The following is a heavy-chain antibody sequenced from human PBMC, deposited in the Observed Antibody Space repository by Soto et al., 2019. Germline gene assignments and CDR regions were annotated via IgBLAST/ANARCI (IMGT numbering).Heavy chain of an antibody. CDR3: AKDDNVVVPASMRRLDP. D-gene: IGHD2-2*01. CDR1: GFTFSSYA. Sequence: GESLKISCAASGFTFSSYALNWVRQAPGKGLEWVSAISGSGDSTYYADSVKGRFTISRDNSKNTLYLQMSSLRAEDTALYYCAKDDNVVVPASMRRLDPWGQGTLVTVSS. V-gene: IGHV3-23*01. J-gene: IGHJ5*02. CDR2: ISGSGDST.